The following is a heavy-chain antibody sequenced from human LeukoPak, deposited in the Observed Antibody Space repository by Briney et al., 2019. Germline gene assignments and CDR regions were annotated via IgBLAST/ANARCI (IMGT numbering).Heavy chain of an antibody. D-gene: IGHD4-17*01. CDR1: GFTFSSYN. Sequence: GGSLRLSCAASGFTFSSYNMNWVRQAPEKGLEWVSSISSSSNYIYYADSVKGRFTISRDNAKNSLYLQMHSLRAEDSALYYCARESDGDYYFDYWAREPWSPSPQ. J-gene: IGHJ4*02. CDR3: ARESDGDYYFDY. CDR2: ISSSSNYI. V-gene: IGHV3-21*01.